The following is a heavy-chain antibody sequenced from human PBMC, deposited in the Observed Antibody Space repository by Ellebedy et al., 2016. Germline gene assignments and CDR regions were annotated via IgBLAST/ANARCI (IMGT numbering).Heavy chain of an antibody. D-gene: IGHD6-13*01. CDR2: IYSGGNT. J-gene: IGHJ4*02. CDR3: ATRLGMAAAGSLDY. Sequence: GGSLRLSXAASGFIVSSNYMSWVRQAPGKGLQWVSTIYSGGNTYYADSVEGRFTISRDNSKNTLYLQVNSLRAEDTAVYYCATRLGMAAAGSLDYWGQGTLVTVSS. V-gene: IGHV3-53*01. CDR1: GFIVSSNY.